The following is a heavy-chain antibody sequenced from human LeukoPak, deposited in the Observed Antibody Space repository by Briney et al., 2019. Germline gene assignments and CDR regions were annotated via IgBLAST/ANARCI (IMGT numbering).Heavy chain of an antibody. D-gene: IGHD3-22*01. CDR1: GFTFSSYA. V-gene: IGHV3-23*01. CDR3: AKDENYYDSSGPEFAFDI. Sequence: GGSLRLSCAASGFTFSSYAMSWVRQAPGKGLEWVSAISGSGGSTYYADSVKGRFTISRDNSKNTLYLQMNSLRAEDTAVYYCAKDENYYDSSGPEFAFDIWGQGTMVTVSS. CDR2: ISGSGGST. J-gene: IGHJ3*02.